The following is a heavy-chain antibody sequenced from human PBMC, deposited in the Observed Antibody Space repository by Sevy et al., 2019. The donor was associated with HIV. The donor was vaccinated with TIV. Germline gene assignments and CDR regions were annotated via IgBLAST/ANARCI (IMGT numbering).Heavy chain of an antibody. D-gene: IGHD3-22*01. Sequence: SETLSFTCTVSGGSISSSSYYWGWIRQPPGKGLEWIGSIYYSGSTYYNPSLKSRVTISVDTSKNQFSLRLSSVTAADTAVYYCASYTDYYDSSGYYSDLQHRGQGTLVTVSS. CDR1: GGSISSSSYY. J-gene: IGHJ1*01. V-gene: IGHV4-39*01. CDR3: ASYTDYYDSSGYYSDLQH. CDR2: IYYSGST.